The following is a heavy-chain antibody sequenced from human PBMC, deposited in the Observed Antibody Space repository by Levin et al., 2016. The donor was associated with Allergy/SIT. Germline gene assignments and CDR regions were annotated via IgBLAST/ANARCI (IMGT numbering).Heavy chain of an antibody. J-gene: IGHJ4*02. CDR3: ARDEYDSSGKFDY. CDR2: TYYRSKWYN. V-gene: IGHV6-1*01. D-gene: IGHD3-22*01. Sequence: WIRQSPSRGLEWLGRTYYRSKWYNDYAVSVKSRITINPDTSKNQFSLQLNSVTPEDTAVYYCARDEYDSSGKFDYWGQGTLVTVSS.